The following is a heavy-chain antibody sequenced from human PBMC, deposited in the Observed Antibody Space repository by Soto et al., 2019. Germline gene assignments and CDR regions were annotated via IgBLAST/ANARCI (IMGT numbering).Heavy chain of an antibody. CDR2: IYYSGIT. J-gene: IGHJ4*02. Sequence: PSETLSLTCTVSSGSISSGAYYWSWIRQPPGKGLEWIGYIYYSGITDYNPSLKSRVTVSLDTSKNQFSLKLSSVTAADTAVYYCARDSRWQTSERSSGGQGTLVTVSS. D-gene: IGHD6-25*01. CDR1: SGSISSGAYY. V-gene: IGHV4-30-4*01. CDR3: ARDSRWQTSERSS.